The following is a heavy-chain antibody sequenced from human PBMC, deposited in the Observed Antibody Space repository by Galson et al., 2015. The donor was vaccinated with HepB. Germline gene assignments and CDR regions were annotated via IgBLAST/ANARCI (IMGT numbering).Heavy chain of an antibody. V-gene: IGHV1-18*04. CDR1: GYTFTSYG. Sequence: SVKVSCKASGYTFTSYGISWVRQAPGQGLEWMGWISAYNGNTNYAQKLQGRVTMTTDTSTSTAYMELRSLRSDDTAVYYCARAAVYYDYVWGSYRSNWFDPWGQGTLVTVSS. D-gene: IGHD3-16*02. CDR2: ISAYNGNT. J-gene: IGHJ5*02. CDR3: ARAAVYYDYVWGSYRSNWFDP.